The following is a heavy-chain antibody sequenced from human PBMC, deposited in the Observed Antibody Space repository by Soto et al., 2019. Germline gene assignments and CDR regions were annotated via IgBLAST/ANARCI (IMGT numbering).Heavy chain of an antibody. V-gene: IGHV3-30*18. Sequence: LRLSCAASGFTFSSYGMHWVRQAPGKGLEWVAVISYNGLNKYYADSVKGRFTISRDNSKNTLYLQMNSLRAEDTAVFYCAKVAGSFGDYAFDYWGQGALVTVS. D-gene: IGHD4-17*01. CDR2: ISYNGLNK. CDR3: AKVAGSFGDYAFDY. J-gene: IGHJ4*02. CDR1: GFTFSSYG.